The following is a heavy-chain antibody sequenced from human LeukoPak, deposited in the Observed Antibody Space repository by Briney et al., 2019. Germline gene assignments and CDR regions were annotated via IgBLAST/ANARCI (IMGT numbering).Heavy chain of an antibody. D-gene: IGHD3-10*01. CDR1: GFTFDDYA. CDR3: AKDNSMVRGVIGY. V-gene: IGHV3-9*03. J-gene: IGHJ4*02. Sequence: GGSLRLSCAASGFTFDDYAMHWVRHAPGKGLEWVSGISWNSGSIGYADSVKGRFTISRDNAKNSLYLQMNSLRAEDMALYYCAKDNSMVRGVIGYWGQGTLVTVSS. CDR2: ISWNSGSI.